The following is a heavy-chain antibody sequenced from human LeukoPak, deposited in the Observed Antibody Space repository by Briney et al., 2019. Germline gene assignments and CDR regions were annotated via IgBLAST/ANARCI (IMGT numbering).Heavy chain of an antibody. CDR1: GFTFSSYG. J-gene: IGHJ4*02. CDR2: IYSGGST. V-gene: IGHV3-53*01. Sequence: PGGSLRLSCAASGFTFSSYGMHWVRQAPGKGLEWVSVIYSGGSTYYADSVKGRFTISRDTSKNTLYLQMNSLRAEDTAVYYCARDRGYGSGDYYNGYSDYWGQGTLVTVSS. D-gene: IGHD3-10*01. CDR3: ARDRGYGSGDYYNGYSDY.